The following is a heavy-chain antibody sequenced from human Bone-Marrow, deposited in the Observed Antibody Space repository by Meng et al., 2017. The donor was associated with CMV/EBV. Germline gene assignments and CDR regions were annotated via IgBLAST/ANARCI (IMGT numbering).Heavy chain of an antibody. D-gene: IGHD3-3*01. CDR1: GFTFSSYA. CDR2: INPSGGST. J-gene: IGHJ6*02. CDR3: ARNYLFWSGNVHLYYYYGMDV. V-gene: IGHV1-46*01. Sequence: GESLKISCAASGFTFSSYAMHCVRQAPGQGLEWMGIINPSGGSTSYAQKFQGRVTMTRDTSTSTVYMELSSLRSEDTAVYYCARNYLFWSGNVHLYYYYGMDVWGQGTTVTVSS.